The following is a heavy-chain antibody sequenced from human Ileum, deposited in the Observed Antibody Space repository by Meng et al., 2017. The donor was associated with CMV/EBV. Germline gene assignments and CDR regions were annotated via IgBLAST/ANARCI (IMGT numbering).Heavy chain of an antibody. V-gene: IGHV2-5*02. CDR2: IYWDDDK. D-gene: IGHD6-19*01. CDR3: AHIPRGYTGGWGYFDY. J-gene: IGHJ4*02. CDR1: GFSLSTNTVG. Sequence: QLTVKESGATLVKPTQTLALTCTFSGFSLSTNTVGVGWIRQPPGKALEWLALIYWDDDKRYSPSLKSRLTITKDTSKNQVVLTMTNMDPVDTATYYCAHIPRGYTGGWGYFDYWGQGTLVTVSS.